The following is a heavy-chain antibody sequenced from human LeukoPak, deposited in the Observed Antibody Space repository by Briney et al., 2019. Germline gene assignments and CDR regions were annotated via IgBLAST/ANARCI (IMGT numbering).Heavy chain of an antibody. V-gene: IGHV3-43*01. CDR1: GFTFDDYT. D-gene: IGHD3-16*01. Sequence: PGGSLRLSCAASGFTFDDYTMHWVRQAPGKGLEWVSLISWDGGSTYYADSEKGRFTISRDNSKNSLYLQMNSLRTEDTALYYCAKDIEAGEAFDIWGQGTMVTVSS. CDR2: ISWDGGST. CDR3: AKDIEAGEAFDI. J-gene: IGHJ3*02.